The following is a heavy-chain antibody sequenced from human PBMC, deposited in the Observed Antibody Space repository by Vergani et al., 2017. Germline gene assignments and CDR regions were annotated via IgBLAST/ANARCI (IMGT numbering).Heavy chain of an antibody. V-gene: IGHV4-30-4*01. CDR2: IYYSGST. CDR3: ARGAMVVVPAAYFDY. Sequence: QVQLQESGPGLVKPSQTLSLTCTVSGGSISSGDYYWSWIRQPPGKGLEWIGYIYYSGSTYYNPSLKSRVTISVETSKNQFSLKLSSVTAADTAVYYCARGAMVVVPAAYFDYWGQGTLVTVSS. CDR1: GGSISSGDYY. J-gene: IGHJ4*02. D-gene: IGHD2-2*01.